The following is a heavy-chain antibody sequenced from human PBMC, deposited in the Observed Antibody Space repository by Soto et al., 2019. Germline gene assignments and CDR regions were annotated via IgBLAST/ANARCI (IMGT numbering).Heavy chain of an antibody. CDR2: INHSGST. V-gene: IGHV4-34*01. CDR1: GGSFSGYY. D-gene: IGHD6-13*01. J-gene: IGHJ3*02. CDR3: ARPGYSSSWYSAGDAFDI. Sequence: QVQLQQWGAGLLKPSETLSLTCAVYGGSFSGYYWSWIRQPPGKGLEWIGEINHSGSTNYNPSLKSRVTISVDTSKNQFSLKLSSVTAADTAVYYCARPGYSSSWYSAGDAFDIWGQGTMVTVSS.